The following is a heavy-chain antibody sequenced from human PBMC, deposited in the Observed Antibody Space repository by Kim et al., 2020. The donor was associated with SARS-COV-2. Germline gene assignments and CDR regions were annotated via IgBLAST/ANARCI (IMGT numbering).Heavy chain of an antibody. J-gene: IGHJ6*02. V-gene: IGHV1-69*13. CDR2: IIPIFGTA. CDR1: GGTFSSYA. CDR3: ARESPVFNGMDV. Sequence: SVKVSCKASGGTFSSYAISWVRQAPGQGLEWMGGIIPIFGTANYAQKFQGRVTITADESTSTAYMELSSLRSEDTAVYYCARESPVFNGMDVWGQGTTVTVSS. D-gene: IGHD3-10*01.